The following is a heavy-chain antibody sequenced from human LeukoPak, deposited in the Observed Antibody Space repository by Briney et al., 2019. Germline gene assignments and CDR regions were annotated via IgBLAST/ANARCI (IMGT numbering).Heavy chain of an antibody. Sequence: GGSLRLSCATSGFTFSHYGMHWVRQPPGRGLDWVAHIRYDESDKYYADSVKGRFTISRDISKNTVYLQMNSLRAEDTAVYYCARDTAMAYYYMDVWGKGTTVTVSS. CDR1: GFTFSHYG. J-gene: IGHJ6*03. D-gene: IGHD5-18*01. V-gene: IGHV3-30*02. CDR3: ARDTAMAYYYMDV. CDR2: IRYDESDK.